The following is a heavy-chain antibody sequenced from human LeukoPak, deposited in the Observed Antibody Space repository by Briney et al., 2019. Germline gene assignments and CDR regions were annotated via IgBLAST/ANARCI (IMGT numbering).Heavy chain of an antibody. CDR3: ARSFRGYYYDSSGFAHFDY. CDR2: IIPIFGTA. D-gene: IGHD3-22*01. Sequence: ASVKVSCKASGGTFSSYAISWVRQAPGQGLEWMGGIIPIFGTANYAQKFQGRVTITTDESTSTAYMEVSSLRSEDTAVYYCARSFRGYYYDSSGFAHFDYWGQGTLVTVSS. V-gene: IGHV1-69*05. CDR1: GGTFSSYA. J-gene: IGHJ4*02.